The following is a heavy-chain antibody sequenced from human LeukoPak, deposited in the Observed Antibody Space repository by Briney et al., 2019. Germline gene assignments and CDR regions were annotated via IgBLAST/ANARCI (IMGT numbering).Heavy chain of an antibody. J-gene: IGHJ6*04. D-gene: IGHD5-18*01. Sequence: GASGKVSCKASGGTFSSYAISWVRQAPGQGLEWMGGIIPIFGTANYAQKFQGRVTITTDESTSTAYMELSSLRSEDTAVYYCARDTGPRYSYGGVYMDVWGKGTTVTVSS. CDR2: IIPIFGTA. CDR1: GGTFSSYA. V-gene: IGHV1-69*05. CDR3: ARDTGPRYSYGGVYMDV.